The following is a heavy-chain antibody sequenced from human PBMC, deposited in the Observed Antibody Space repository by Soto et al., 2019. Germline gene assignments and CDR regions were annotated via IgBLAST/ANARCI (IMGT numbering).Heavy chain of an antibody. V-gene: IGHV1-69*13. CDR3: AREKGRPGGMDV. D-gene: IGHD2-15*01. Sequence: GASVKVSFKASGGTFSSYAISWLRQAPGQGLEWMGGIIPIFGTANYAQKFQGRVTITADGSTSTAYMELSSLRSEDTAVYYCAREKGRPGGMDVWGQGTTVTVSS. CDR2: IIPIFGTA. J-gene: IGHJ6*02. CDR1: GGTFSSYA.